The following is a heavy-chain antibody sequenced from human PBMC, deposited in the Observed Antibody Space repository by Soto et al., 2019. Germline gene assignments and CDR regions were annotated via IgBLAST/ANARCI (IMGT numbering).Heavy chain of an antibody. D-gene: IGHD1-26*01. V-gene: IGHV5-51*01. J-gene: IGHJ4*02. CDR2: IDPGDSDT. CDR3: ARQNQHSGSYYFDY. Sequence: GESLKISCKSSGYSFTKYWIGWVRQMPGKGLEWMGIIDPGDSDTRYSPSFQGQVTISADKSISTAYLQWSSLKASDTAMYYCARQNQHSGSYYFDYWGQGTPVTVSS. CDR1: GYSFTKYW.